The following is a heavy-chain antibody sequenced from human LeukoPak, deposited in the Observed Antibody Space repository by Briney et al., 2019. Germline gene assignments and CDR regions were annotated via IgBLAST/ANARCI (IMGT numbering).Heavy chain of an antibody. CDR3: ARVIGVVRADYYFDY. J-gene: IGHJ4*02. D-gene: IGHD3-10*01. V-gene: IGHV3-9*01. Sequence: GGSLRLSCAASGFTFDDYAMHWVRQAPGKGLEWVSGISWNSGSIGYADSVKGRFIISRDNSKNTVYLQMNSLRAEDTAVYYCARVIGVVRADYYFDYWGQGTLVTVSS. CDR2: ISWNSGSI. CDR1: GFTFDDYA.